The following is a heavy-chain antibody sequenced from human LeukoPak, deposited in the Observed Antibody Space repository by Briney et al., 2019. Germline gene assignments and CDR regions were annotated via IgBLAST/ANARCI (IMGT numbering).Heavy chain of an antibody. D-gene: IGHD3-22*01. V-gene: IGHV3-23*01. J-gene: IGHJ4*02. Sequence: GGSLRLSCAASGFTFSNSALSWVRQAPGKGLEWVSDISGSGGSTYYADSVKGRFTISRDNSKNTLYVQMNSLRAEDTAVYYCATERPSGYYYEFDYWGQGTLVTVSS. CDR3: ATERPSGYYYEFDY. CDR1: GFTFSNSA. CDR2: ISGSGGST.